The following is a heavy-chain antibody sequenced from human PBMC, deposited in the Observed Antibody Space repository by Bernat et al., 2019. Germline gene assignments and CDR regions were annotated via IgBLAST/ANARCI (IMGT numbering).Heavy chain of an antibody. CDR1: GFTFSSYW. CDR2: IKQDGSEE. D-gene: IGHD4-23*01. J-gene: IGHJ4*02. CDR3: ARDEYGGSGDY. Sequence: EVQLVESGGGLVQPGGSLRLSCAASGFTFSSYWMSWVRQAPGKALEGVANIKQDGSEEYYVDAVKGRLTITRDKAKNSLYLEMNGLRAEDTAVYYGARDEYGGSGDYWGQGTLVTVSS. V-gene: IGHV3-7*04.